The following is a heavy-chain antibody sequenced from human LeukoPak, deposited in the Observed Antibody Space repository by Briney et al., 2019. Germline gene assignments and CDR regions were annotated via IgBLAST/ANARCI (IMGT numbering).Heavy chain of an antibody. V-gene: IGHV4-59*01. CDR3: ASTGYSGYESNY. Sequence: SETLSLTCTVSGGSISSYYWSWIRQPPGKGLEWIGYIYYSGSTNYYPYLKSRVTISVDTYKNQFSLKLSSATAADTAVYYCASTGYSGYESNYWGQGTLVTVSS. D-gene: IGHD5-12*01. J-gene: IGHJ4*02. CDR1: GGSISSYY. CDR2: IYYSGST.